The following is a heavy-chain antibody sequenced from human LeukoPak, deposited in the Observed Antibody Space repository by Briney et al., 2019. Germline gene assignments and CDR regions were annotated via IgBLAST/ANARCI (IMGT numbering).Heavy chain of an antibody. CDR3: ARDHNQGAVGLTAHGLHYYYYGMDV. D-gene: IGHD3-9*01. V-gene: IGHV4-61*01. Sequence: SETLSLTCTVSGGSVSSGSYYWSWIRQPPGKGLEWIGYIYYSGSTNYNPSLKSRVTISVDTPKNQFSLKLSSVTAADTAVYYCARDHNQGAVGLTAHGLHYYYYGMDVWGQGTTVTVSS. CDR1: GGSVSSGSYY. J-gene: IGHJ6*02. CDR2: IYYSGST.